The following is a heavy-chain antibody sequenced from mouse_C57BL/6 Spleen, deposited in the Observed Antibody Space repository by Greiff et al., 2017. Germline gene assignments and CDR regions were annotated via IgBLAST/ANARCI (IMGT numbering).Heavy chain of an antibody. D-gene: IGHD1-1*01. J-gene: IGHJ4*01. CDR1: GYTFTSYW. CDR2: IYPGSGST. Sequence: QVQLQQPGAELVKPGASVKMSCKASGYTFTSYWITWVKQRPGQGLEWIGDIYPGSGSTNYNEKFKSKATLTVDTSSSTAYMQLSSLTSEDSAVYDCARTGGSVDYAMDYWGQGTSVTVSS. CDR3: ARTGGSVDYAMDY. V-gene: IGHV1-55*01.